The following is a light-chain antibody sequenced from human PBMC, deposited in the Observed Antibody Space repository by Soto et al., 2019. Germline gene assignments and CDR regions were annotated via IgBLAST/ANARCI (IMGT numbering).Light chain of an antibody. CDR3: TSYTSSSTYV. CDR1: SSDVGGYNY. V-gene: IGLV2-14*03. J-gene: IGLJ1*01. CDR2: DVT. Sequence: QSALTQPASVSGSPGQSITISCTGTSSDVGGYNYVFWYQHPPGKAPKLMIYDVTNRPSGVSNRFSGSKSGNTASLTISGLQAEDEADYYSTSYTSSSTYVFGTGTKVTVL.